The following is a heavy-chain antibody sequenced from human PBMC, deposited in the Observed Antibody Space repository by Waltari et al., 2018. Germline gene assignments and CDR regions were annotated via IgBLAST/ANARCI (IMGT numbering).Heavy chain of an antibody. D-gene: IGHD2-15*01. CDR3: ASDRGRGLILDS. V-gene: IGHV4-4*02. CDR2: THHSGRN. Sequence: QVQLQESGPGLVKPSGTLSLTCAVSGGSIGSGYLWSWVRQPPGKGLEWIGQTHHSGRNNYNPSLESRVTISVDTSNNQFSLKLSSATAADTAIYYCASDRGRGLILDSWGLGTMVTVSP. CDR1: GGSIGSGYL. J-gene: IGHJ5*01.